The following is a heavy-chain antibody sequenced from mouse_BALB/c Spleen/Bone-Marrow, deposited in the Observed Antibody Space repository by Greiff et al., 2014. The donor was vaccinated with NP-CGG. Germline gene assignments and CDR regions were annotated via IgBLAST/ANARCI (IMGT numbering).Heavy chain of an antibody. D-gene: IGHD2-3*01. CDR2: IWAGGST. V-gene: IGHV2-9*02. CDR1: GFSLTSYG. Sequence: QVQLQQSGPGLVAPSQSLSITCTVSGFSLTSYGVHWVRQPPGKGLEWLGVIWAGGSTNYNSALMSRLSISKDNSKSQVFLKMNSLQTDDRAMYYCARVYLWYFDVWGAGTTVTVSS. J-gene: IGHJ1*01. CDR3: ARVYLWYFDV.